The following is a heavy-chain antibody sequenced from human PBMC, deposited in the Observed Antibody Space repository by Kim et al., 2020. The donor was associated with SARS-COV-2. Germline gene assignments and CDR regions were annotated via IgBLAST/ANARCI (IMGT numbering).Heavy chain of an antibody. CDR2: IIPIFGTT. V-gene: IGHV1-69*13. J-gene: IGHJ4*02. Sequence: SVKVPCKASGGTFSSYAISWVRQAPGQGLEWMGMIIPIFGTTKSAQKFQGRVTITADGTTTTGYLELRSLRSQDTAVYYCAMALRGNYFDYWGQGTLVTVSS. CDR3: AMALRGNYFDY. CDR1: GGTFSSYA.